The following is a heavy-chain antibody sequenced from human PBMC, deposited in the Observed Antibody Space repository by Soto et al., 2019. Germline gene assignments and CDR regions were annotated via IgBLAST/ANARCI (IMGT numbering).Heavy chain of an antibody. J-gene: IGHJ4*02. Sequence: ASVKFSFKAACSAFTSYGISWVRQAPGQGLEWMGWINPNSGGTNYAQKFQGRVTMTRDTSISTAYMELSRLRSDDTAVYYCARARRGVKGFDYWGQGTLVTVSS. CDR3: ARARRGVKGFDY. D-gene: IGHD3-10*01. CDR1: CSAFTSYG. CDR2: INPNSGGT. V-gene: IGHV1-2*02.